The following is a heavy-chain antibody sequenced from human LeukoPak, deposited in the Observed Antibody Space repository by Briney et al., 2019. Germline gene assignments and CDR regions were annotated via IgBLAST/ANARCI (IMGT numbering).Heavy chain of an antibody. D-gene: IGHD6-19*01. J-gene: IGHJ4*02. Sequence: GGSLRLSCAASGFTFGDYAMNWFRQAPGKGLEWVGFSRSKAYGGTTEYAASVKGRFTISRDDSKNVAYLQMNSLKTEDTAVYYCGSGSGWYSPDYWGQGTLVTVSS. V-gene: IGHV3-49*03. CDR1: GFTFGDYA. CDR3: GSGSGWYSPDY. CDR2: SRSKAYGGTT.